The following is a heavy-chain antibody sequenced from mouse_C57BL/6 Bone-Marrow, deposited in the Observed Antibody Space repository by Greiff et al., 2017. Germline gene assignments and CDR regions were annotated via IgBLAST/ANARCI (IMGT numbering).Heavy chain of an antibody. CDR3: TTDYSILWFAY. V-gene: IGHV14-1*01. D-gene: IGHD2-5*01. CDR1: GFNINDYY. Sequence: EVQLVESGAELVRPGASVKLSCTASGFNINDYYMHWVKQRPEQGLEWIGRIFPEDGDTEYAPKFQGKATMTADTSSNTAYLQLSSLTSEDTAGYYCTTDYSILWFAYWGQGTLVTVSA. CDR2: IFPEDGDT. J-gene: IGHJ3*01.